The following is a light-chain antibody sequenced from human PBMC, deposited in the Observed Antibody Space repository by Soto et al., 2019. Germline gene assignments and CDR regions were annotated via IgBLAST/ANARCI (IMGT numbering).Light chain of an antibody. CDR3: QQYDSWPPYA. CDR1: QSVNNNY. V-gene: IGKV3-20*01. J-gene: IGKJ2*01. Sequence: EIVLTQSPGTLSLSPGERATLSCRASQSVNNNYLAWYQQKPGQAPRLLIYGASSRATGIPDRFSGSGSGTDFTLTISRLEPEDFAVYFCQQYDSWPPYAFGQGTKLEIK. CDR2: GAS.